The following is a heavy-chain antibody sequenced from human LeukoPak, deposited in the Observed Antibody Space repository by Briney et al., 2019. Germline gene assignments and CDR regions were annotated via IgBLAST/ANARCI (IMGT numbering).Heavy chain of an antibody. V-gene: IGHV3-30*18. CDR2: ISYDGSNK. CDR3: AKDKYSGSYGPLDY. Sequence: PGRSLRLSCAASGFTFSNYGMHRVRQAPGKGLEWVAVISYDGSNKYYADSVKGRFTISRDNSKNTLYLQMNSLRAEDTAVYYCAKDKYSGSYGPLDYWGQGALVTVSS. CDR1: GFTFSNYG. J-gene: IGHJ4*02. D-gene: IGHD1-26*01.